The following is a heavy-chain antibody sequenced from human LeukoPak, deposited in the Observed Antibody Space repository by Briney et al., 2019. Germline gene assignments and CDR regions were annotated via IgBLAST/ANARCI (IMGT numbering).Heavy chain of an antibody. V-gene: IGHV1-2*02. Sequence: ASVKVSCKASGYTFTGYYMHWVRQAPGQGLEWMGWINPNSGGTNYAQKFQGRVTMTRDTSISTAYMELSRLRSDDTALYYCARGENSFGSSWYPDAFDIWGQGTMVTVSS. CDR2: INPNSGGT. D-gene: IGHD6-13*01. J-gene: IGHJ3*02. CDR1: GYTFTGYY. CDR3: ARGENSFGSSWYPDAFDI.